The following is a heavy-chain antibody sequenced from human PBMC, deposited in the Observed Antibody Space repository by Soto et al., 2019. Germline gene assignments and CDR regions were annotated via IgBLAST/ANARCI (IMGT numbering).Heavy chain of an antibody. V-gene: IGHV4-34*01. CDR3: ARSNDFWSGYYPFYYYYGMDV. CDR2: INHSGST. CDR1: GGSFSGYY. J-gene: IGHJ6*02. D-gene: IGHD3-3*01. Sequence: SETLSLTCAVYGGSFSGYYWSWIRQPPGKGLEWIGEINHSGSTNYNPSLKSRVTISVDTSKNQFSLKLSSVTAADTAVYYCARSNDFWSGYYPFYYYYGMDVWGQGTTVTVSS.